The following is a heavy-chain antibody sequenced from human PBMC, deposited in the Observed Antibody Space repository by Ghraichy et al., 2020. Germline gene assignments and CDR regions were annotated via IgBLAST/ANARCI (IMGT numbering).Heavy chain of an antibody. CDR2: INWNGGST. D-gene: IGHD6-13*01. V-gene: IGHV3-20*01. Sequence: GGSLRLSCAASGFTFDDYDMSWVRQAPGKGLEWVSGINWNGGSTGYADSVKGRFTISRDNAKNSLYLQMNSLRAEDTALYHCARRGHSSSWHPLDYWGQGTLVTVSS. J-gene: IGHJ4*02. CDR1: GFTFDDYD. CDR3: ARRGHSSSWHPLDY.